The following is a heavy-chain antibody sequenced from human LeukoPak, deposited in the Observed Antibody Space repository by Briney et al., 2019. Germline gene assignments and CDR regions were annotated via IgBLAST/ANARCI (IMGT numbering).Heavy chain of an antibody. CDR3: ARGRGGGGSSNNWFDP. CDR1: GGSISSYY. D-gene: IGHD2-15*01. CDR2: IYYSGTT. J-gene: IGHJ5*02. V-gene: IGHV4-59*12. Sequence: PSETLSLTCTVSGGSISSYYWSWIRQPPGKGLEWIGYIYYSGTTNCNPSLKSRVTISVDTSKNQFSLNLISVTAADTAVYFCARGRGGGGSSNNWFDPWGQGTLVTVSS.